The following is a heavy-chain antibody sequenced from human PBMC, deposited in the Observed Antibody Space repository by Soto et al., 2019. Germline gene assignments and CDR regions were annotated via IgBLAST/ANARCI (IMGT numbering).Heavy chain of an antibody. CDR2: ISHSGSS. CDR3: ARRLAPNSGSRSELDH. Sequence: QVQLQQWGAGLLKPSETLSLTCAVYGGSFSGYYWSWIRQPPGQGLEWIGEISHSGSSNYNPSLKSRVTRSGDTSKNQFSLELSSVTAADTAVYYCARRLAPNSGSRSELDHWGPGTPVTVSS. J-gene: IGHJ4*02. D-gene: IGHD3-10*01. CDR1: GGSFSGYY. V-gene: IGHV4-34*01.